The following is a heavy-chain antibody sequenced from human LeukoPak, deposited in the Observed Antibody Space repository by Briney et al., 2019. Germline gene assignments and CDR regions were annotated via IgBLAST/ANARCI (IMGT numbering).Heavy chain of an antibody. CDR1: GYTFTSYY. D-gene: IGHD3-22*01. CDR2: IHPSGGST. J-gene: IGHJ4*02. V-gene: IGHV1-46*01. CDR3: AIGRNIYESRGSYYFDY. Sequence: ASVKVSCNASGYTFTSYYIHWVRQAPGPGHEWMGIIHPSGGSTRHAQKFQGRVTMYRDTSTSTVYMELSSLRSEGTAVYYCAIGRNIYESRGSYYFDYWGQGTLITVSS.